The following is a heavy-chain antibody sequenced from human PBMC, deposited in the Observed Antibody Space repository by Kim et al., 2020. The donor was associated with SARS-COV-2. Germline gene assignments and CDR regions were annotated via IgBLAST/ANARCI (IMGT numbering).Heavy chain of an antibody. J-gene: IGHJ5*02. V-gene: IGHV1-46*01. D-gene: IGHD3-22*01. Sequence: ASVKVSCKASGYTFTSYYMHWVRQAPGQGLEWMGIINPSGGSTSYAQKFQGRVTMTRDTSTSTVYMELSSLRSEDTAVYYCARVIYDSSGYFGNWFDPWGQGTLVTVSS. CDR3: ARVIYDSSGYFGNWFDP. CDR1: GYTFTSYY. CDR2: INPSGGST.